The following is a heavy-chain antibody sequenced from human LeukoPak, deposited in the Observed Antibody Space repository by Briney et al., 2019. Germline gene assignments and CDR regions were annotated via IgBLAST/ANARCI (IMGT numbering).Heavy chain of an antibody. CDR1: GGTFSSYA. CDR2: IIPIFGTA. Sequence: SVKVSCKASGGTFSSYAISWVRQAPGQGLEWMGGIIPIFGTANYAQKFQGRVTITADESTSTAYMELSSLRSEDTAVYYCASSMVRGVILPHNYYYYYMDVWGKGTTVTVSS. V-gene: IGHV1-69*13. D-gene: IGHD3-10*01. J-gene: IGHJ6*03. CDR3: ASSMVRGVILPHNYYYYYMDV.